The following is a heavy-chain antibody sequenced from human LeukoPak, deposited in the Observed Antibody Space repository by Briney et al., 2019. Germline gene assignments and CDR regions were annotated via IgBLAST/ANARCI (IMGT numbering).Heavy chain of an antibody. J-gene: IGHJ3*02. CDR3: ARGRGSGYGRRGFDI. Sequence: PSETLSLTCAVYGGSFSGYYWSWIRQPPGKGLEWIGEINHSGSTNYNPSLKSRVTISVDTSTNQFSLKLSSVTAAVTAVYYCARGRGSGYGRRGFDIWGPGTMVT. CDR1: GGSFSGYY. V-gene: IGHV4-34*01. CDR2: INHSGST. D-gene: IGHD2-15*01.